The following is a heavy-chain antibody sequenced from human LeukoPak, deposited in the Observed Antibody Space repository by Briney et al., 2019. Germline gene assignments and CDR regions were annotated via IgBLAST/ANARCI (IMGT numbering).Heavy chain of an antibody. V-gene: IGHV3-23*01. J-gene: IGHJ4*02. CDR1: GFTFSSYA. Sequence: GGSLRLSCAASGFTFSSYAMSWVRQAPGKGLEWVSAISGSGGSTYYADSVKGRFTISRDNSKNTLYLQMNSQRAEDTAVYYCAKTQTYYYDSSGYYYPVAYWGQGTLVTVSS. D-gene: IGHD3-22*01. CDR3: AKTQTYYYDSSGYYYPVAY. CDR2: ISGSGGST.